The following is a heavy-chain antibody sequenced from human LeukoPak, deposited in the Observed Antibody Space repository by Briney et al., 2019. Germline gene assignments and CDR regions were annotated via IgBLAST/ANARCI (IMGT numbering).Heavy chain of an antibody. J-gene: IGHJ4*02. CDR1: GGSISSYY. D-gene: IGHD3-9*01. Sequence: SETLSLTCTVSGGSISSYYWSWIRQPAGKGLEWIGRIYTSGSTNYNPSLKSRVTMSVDTSKNQFSLKLSSVTAADTAVYYCARAWLYDILTGYHEPFDYWGQGTLVTVSS. CDR2: IYTSGST. V-gene: IGHV4-4*07. CDR3: ARAWLYDILTGYHEPFDY.